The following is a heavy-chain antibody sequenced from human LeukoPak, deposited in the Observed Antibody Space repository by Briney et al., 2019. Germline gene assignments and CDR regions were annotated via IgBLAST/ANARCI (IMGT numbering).Heavy chain of an antibody. D-gene: IGHD6-13*01. V-gene: IGHV4-59*08. Sequence: SDTLSLTCTVSGGSISSYYWSWIRQPPGEGLELIGYGYYSGSTKYNPSLKSRVIISVDTSKNQFSLKLSSVTAADTAVYFCARQRSSTWSLGYWGQGTLVTVSS. CDR2: GYYSGST. CDR1: GGSISSYY. J-gene: IGHJ4*02. CDR3: ARQRSSTWSLGY.